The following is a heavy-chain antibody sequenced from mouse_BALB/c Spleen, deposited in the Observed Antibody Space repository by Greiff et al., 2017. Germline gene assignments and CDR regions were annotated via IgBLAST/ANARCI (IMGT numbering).Heavy chain of an antibody. V-gene: IGHV1-4*01. CDR1: GYTFTSYT. CDR2: INPSSGYT. J-gene: IGHJ4*01. Sequence: QVQLQQSGAELARPGASVKMSCKASGYTFTSYTMHWVKQRPGQGLEWIGYINPSSGYTNYNQKFKDKATLTADKSSSTAYMQLSSLTSEDSAVYYCAREKYGNYVYYAMDYWGQGTSVTVSS. D-gene: IGHD2-10*02. CDR3: AREKYGNYVYYAMDY.